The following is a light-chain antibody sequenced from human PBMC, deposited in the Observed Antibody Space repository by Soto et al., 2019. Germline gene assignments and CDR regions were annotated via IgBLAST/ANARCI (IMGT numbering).Light chain of an antibody. CDR2: STS. CDR3: HQTGSSPLT. J-gene: IGKJ3*01. Sequence: DIVLTQFPGTLSLSPGETATLSCRASQTLASNFLVWYQQKPGQAPRLLISSTSRRATGIPDRFSGSGSGTDFTLTISRLDPEDFAVYYCHQTGSSPLTFGPGTKWMSN. CDR1: QTLASNF. V-gene: IGKV3-20*01.